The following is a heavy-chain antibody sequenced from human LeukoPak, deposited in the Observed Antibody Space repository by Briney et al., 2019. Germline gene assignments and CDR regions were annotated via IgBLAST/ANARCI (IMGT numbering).Heavy chain of an antibody. Sequence: ASVKVSSKASGGTFSSYAISWVRQAPGQGLEWMGGIIPIFGTANYAQKFQGRVTITADESTSTAYMELRSLRSDDTAVYYCARAPDDYDFWSGPFDYWGRGTLVTVSS. CDR2: IIPIFGTA. J-gene: IGHJ4*02. V-gene: IGHV1-69*13. D-gene: IGHD3-3*01. CDR1: GGTFSSYA. CDR3: ARAPDDYDFWSGPFDY.